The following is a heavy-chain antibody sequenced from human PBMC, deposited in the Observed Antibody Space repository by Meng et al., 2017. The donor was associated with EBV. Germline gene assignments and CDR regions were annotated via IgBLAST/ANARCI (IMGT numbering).Heavy chain of an antibody. CDR3: ARERPGGMATTPYFDY. CDR2: IIPILGIA. J-gene: IGHJ4*02. CDR1: GGTFSSYA. Sequence: QVRRVQSGAEWKKPGSSVKAPCKASGGTFSSYAISWGRQAPGQGLEWMGGIIPILGIANYAQKFQGRATITADKSTSTAYMELSSLRSEDTAVYYCARERPGGMATTPYFDYWGQGTLVTVSS. V-gene: IGHV1-69*10. D-gene: IGHD5-24*01.